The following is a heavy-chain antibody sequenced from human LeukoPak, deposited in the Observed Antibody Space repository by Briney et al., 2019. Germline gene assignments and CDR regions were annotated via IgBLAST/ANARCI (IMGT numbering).Heavy chain of an antibody. J-gene: IGHJ6*02. V-gene: IGHV1-69*13. CDR2: IIPTFGTA. CDR1: GGTFSSYA. CDR3: ARGYDSYYGMDV. Sequence: SVKVSCKASGGTFSSYAISWVRQAPGQGLEWMGGIIPTFGTANYAQKFQGRVTITADESTSTAYMELSSLRSEDTAVYYCARGYDSYYGMDVWGQGTTVTVSS. D-gene: IGHD5-12*01.